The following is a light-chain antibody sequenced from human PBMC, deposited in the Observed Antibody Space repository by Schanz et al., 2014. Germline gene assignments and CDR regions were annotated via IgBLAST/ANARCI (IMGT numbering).Light chain of an antibody. J-gene: IGLJ7*01. CDR2: EVN. CDR1: SSDVGAYNF. V-gene: IGLV2-8*01. Sequence: QSALTQPPSASGSPGQSVTISCTGTSSDVGAYNFVSWYEQHPGKAPKLMINEVNKRPSGVPDRFSGSKSGNTASLTISGLQDEDEGDYYCCGYRDNYIWVFGGGTQLTVL. CDR3: CGYRDNYIWV.